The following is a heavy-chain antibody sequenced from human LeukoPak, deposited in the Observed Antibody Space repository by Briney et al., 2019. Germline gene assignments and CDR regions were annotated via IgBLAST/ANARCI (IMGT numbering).Heavy chain of an antibody. J-gene: IGHJ5*02. CDR3: ARGGPSSRWFDP. D-gene: IGHD2-2*01. CDR1: GGSTSRDY. V-gene: IGHV4-59*01. CDR2: LFNGGTP. Sequence: KPSETLSLTCTVSGGSTSRDYWSWIRQPPGRGLEWIAFLFNGGTPDYNPSLKSRITISVDTSRNQFSLNLNSVTAADTAVYYCARGGPSSRWFDPWGQGILVTVSA.